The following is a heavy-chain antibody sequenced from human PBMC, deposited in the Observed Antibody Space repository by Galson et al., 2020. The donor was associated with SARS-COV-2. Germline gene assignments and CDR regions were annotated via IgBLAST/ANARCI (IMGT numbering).Heavy chain of an antibody. Sequence: QAGGSLRLSCAASGFTFSDYLMHWVRQVPGKGLVWVSRINNDGKSTRYADSVKGRFTVSRDNAKNMLYLEMISLRIEDTAMYYCARDQASGMDVWGQGATVTVSS. V-gene: IGHV3-74*01. J-gene: IGHJ6*02. CDR1: GFTFSDYL. CDR3: ARDQASGMDV. CDR2: INNDGKST.